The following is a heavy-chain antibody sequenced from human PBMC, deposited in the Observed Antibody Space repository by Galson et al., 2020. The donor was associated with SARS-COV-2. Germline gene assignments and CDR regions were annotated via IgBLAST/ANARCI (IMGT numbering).Heavy chain of an antibody. CDR3: ARGVMATVTTYGNYYYYYMDV. D-gene: IGHD4-4*01. Sequence: GGSLRLSCAASGFTFSSYDMHWVRQATGKGLEWVSAIGTAGDTYYPGSVKGRFTISRENAKNSLYLQMNSLRAGDTAVYYCARGVMATVTTYGNYYYYYMDVWGKGTTVTVSS. CDR1: GFTFSSYD. V-gene: IGHV3-13*01. J-gene: IGHJ6*03. CDR2: IGTAGDT.